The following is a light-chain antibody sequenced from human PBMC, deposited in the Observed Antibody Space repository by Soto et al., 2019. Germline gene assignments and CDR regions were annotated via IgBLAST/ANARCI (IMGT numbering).Light chain of an antibody. J-gene: IGLJ1*01. CDR3: SSYAGSNTYV. CDR2: EVS. Sequence: QSALTQPPSASGSPGQSVTISCTGNSSDVGAYNYVSWYQQHPGKGPKLMIYEVSKRPSGVPDRFSGSKSGNTASLTVSGLQAEDETDYYCSSYAGSNTYVFGTGTKVTVL. V-gene: IGLV2-8*01. CDR1: SSDVGAYNY.